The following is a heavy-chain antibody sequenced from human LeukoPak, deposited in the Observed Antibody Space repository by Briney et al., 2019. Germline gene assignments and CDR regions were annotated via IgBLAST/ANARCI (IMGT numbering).Heavy chain of an antibody. V-gene: IGHV3-23*01. CDR2: ISPGGGTT. Sequence: PGGSLRLSCAVSGFAFGSEAMSWVRQSPARGLEWVASISPGGGTTYYADYVKGRFTISRDTPKNTLYLQMNSLRVEDTAVYYCASWPVGWYGEDSWGQGTLVTVSS. J-gene: IGHJ4*02. CDR1: GFAFGSEA. CDR3: ASWPVGWYGEDS. D-gene: IGHD6-19*01.